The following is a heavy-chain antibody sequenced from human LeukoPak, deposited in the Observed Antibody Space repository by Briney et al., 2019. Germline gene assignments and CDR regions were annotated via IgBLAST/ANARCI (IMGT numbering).Heavy chain of an antibody. Sequence: GGSLRLSCAASGFTFSSYGMHWARQAPGKGLEWVAVISYDGSNKYYADSVKGRFTISRDNSKNTLYLQMNSLRAEDTAVYYCAKKLDTAMVDWGQGTLVTVSS. V-gene: IGHV3-30*18. J-gene: IGHJ4*02. CDR2: ISYDGSNK. CDR3: AKKLDTAMVD. D-gene: IGHD5-18*01. CDR1: GFTFSSYG.